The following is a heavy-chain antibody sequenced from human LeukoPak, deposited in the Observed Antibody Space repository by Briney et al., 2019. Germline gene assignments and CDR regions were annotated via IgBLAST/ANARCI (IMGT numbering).Heavy chain of an antibody. V-gene: IGHV3-30*18. Sequence: PGRSLRLSCAASGFTFSSYGMHWVRQAPGKELEWVAVISYDGSNKYYADSVKGRFTISRDNSKNTLYLQMNSLRAEDTAVYYCAKGYDYVWGSYRLYYYYGMDVWGQGTTVTVSS. CDR3: AKGYDYVWGSYRLYYYYGMDV. CDR1: GFTFSSYG. D-gene: IGHD3-16*02. CDR2: ISYDGSNK. J-gene: IGHJ6*02.